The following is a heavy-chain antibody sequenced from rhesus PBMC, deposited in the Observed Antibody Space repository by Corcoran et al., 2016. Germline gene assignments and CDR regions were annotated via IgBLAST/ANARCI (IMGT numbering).Heavy chain of an antibody. V-gene: IGHV3-110*02. J-gene: IGHJ4*01. CDR1: GFTFSDHY. CDR3: ARHSAAADFDY. Sequence: EVQLVESGGGLVQPGGSLRLSCAASGFTFSDHYMDWVRQAPGKGLEWVSSISIGSGSTTVDTDSVKGRFTISRDNAKNTVYLQMNSLRAEDTAVYYCARHSAAADFDYWGQGVLVTVSS. D-gene: IGHD6-31*01. CDR2: ISIGSGSTT.